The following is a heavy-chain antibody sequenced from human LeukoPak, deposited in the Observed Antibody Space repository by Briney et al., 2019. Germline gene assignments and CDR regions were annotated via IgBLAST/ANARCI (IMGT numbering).Heavy chain of an antibody. Sequence: GGSLRLSCAASGFTVSSNYMSWVRQAPGKGLGWVSVIYSGGSTYYADSVKGRFTISRDNSKNTLYLQMNSLRAEDTAVYYCARGLVEMATLDYWGQGTLVTVSS. D-gene: IGHD5-24*01. CDR1: GFTVSSNY. J-gene: IGHJ4*02. CDR2: IYSGGST. CDR3: ARGLVEMATLDY. V-gene: IGHV3-66*02.